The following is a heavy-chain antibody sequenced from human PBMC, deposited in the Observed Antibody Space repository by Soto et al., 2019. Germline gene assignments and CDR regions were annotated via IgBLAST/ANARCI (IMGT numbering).Heavy chain of an antibody. Sequence: GGSLRLSCAASGFTFSSYSMNWVRQAPGKGLEWVSSISSSSSYIYYADSVKGRFTISRDNAKNSLYLQMNSLRAEDTAVYYCARDCSGGSCYSWYAFDIWGQGTMVTVSS. CDR3: ARDCSGGSCYSWYAFDI. CDR1: GFTFSSYS. V-gene: IGHV3-21*01. CDR2: ISSSSSYI. J-gene: IGHJ3*02. D-gene: IGHD2-15*01.